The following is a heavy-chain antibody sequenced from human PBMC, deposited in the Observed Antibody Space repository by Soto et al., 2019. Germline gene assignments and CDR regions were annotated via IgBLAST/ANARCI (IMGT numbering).Heavy chain of an antibody. CDR3: ARREGYSSSWYGAFDI. J-gene: IGHJ3*02. CDR1: GGSLSSGDYY. CDR2: IYYSGST. D-gene: IGHD6-13*01. V-gene: IGHV4-30-4*01. Sequence: SETLSLTCSVSGGSLSSGDYYWSWIRQPPGKGLEWIGNIYYSGSTYYNPSLKSRLTISIDTSKNQFSLKLSSVTAADTAVYYCARREGYSSSWYGAFDIWGQGTMVTVSS.